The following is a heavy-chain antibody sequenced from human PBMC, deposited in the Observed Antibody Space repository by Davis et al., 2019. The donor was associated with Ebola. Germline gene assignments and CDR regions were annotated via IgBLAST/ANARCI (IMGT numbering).Heavy chain of an antibody. CDR1: GFTFSNYG. J-gene: IGHJ4*02. D-gene: IGHD3-9*01. V-gene: IGHV3-33*01. CDR2: IWYDGSNK. CDR3: ARGRYFDWLFQKGGYFDY. Sequence: GGSLRLSCAASGFTFSNYGMHWVRQTPGKRLEWVAVIWYDGSNKYYADSVKGRFTISRDNSKNTLYLQMNSLRAEDTAVYYCARGRYFDWLFQKGGYFDYWGQGTLVTVSS.